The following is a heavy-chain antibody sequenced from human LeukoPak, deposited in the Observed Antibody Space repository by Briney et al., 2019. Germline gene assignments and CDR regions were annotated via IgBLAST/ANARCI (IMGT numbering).Heavy chain of an antibody. J-gene: IGHJ4*02. CDR2: IYPGDSDT. CDR3: ARRPLRSSGYYFDY. Sequence: GESLKISCKGSRYTFTNYWIGWVRRMPGKGLEYMGIIYPGDSDTRYSPSSQGQVTISVDKSISTAYLQWSSLKASDTAMYYCARRPLRSSGYYFDYWGQGTLVTVSS. CDR1: RYTFTNYW. D-gene: IGHD3-22*01. V-gene: IGHV5-51*01.